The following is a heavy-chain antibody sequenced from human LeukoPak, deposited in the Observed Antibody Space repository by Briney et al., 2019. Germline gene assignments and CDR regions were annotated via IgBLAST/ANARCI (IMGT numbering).Heavy chain of an antibody. V-gene: IGHV4-38-2*02. J-gene: IGHJ4*02. D-gene: IGHD5-24*01. CDR3: ARDNRRDVYKIFDY. Sequence: SETLSLTCAVSGDSISSGYYWCWSRQPPGKGLEGIGSVYFCGTTYYNPSLRSRVTMSLDTSKNQVSLTLNSVTAADTAVYYYARDNRRDVYKIFDYWGQGTLVTVSS. CDR2: VYFCGTT. CDR1: GDSISSGYY.